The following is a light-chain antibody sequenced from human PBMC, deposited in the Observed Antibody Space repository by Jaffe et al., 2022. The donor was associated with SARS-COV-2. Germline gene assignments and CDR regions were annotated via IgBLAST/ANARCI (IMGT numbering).Light chain of an antibody. CDR3: QSVDSSGTYWM. CDR1: TLPKQY. J-gene: IGLJ3*02. CDR2: KDT. Sequence: SLELTQPPSVSVSPGQAASITCSGDTLPKQYAYWYQQKPGQAPVLVMYKDTERPSGIPERFSGSSSGTTVSLTISGVQAEDEADYYCQSVDSSGTYWMFGGGTRLTVL. V-gene: IGLV3-25*03.